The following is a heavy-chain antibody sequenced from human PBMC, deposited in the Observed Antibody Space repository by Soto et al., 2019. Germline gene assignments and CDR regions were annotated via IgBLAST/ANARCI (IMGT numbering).Heavy chain of an antibody. CDR3: ATTVIIPDLVDS. Sequence: ASXKVSCKASGYTFTSYAINCVRQDTGQGLEWMGWMNPNSGNTGYAQKSQGRVTMTRNTSISTAYMGLSSMRSDDTAVYHCATTVIIPDLVDSWGQGTQVTVSS. D-gene: IGHD4-17*01. CDR2: MNPNSGNT. J-gene: IGHJ4*02. CDR1: GYTFTSYA. V-gene: IGHV1-8*01.